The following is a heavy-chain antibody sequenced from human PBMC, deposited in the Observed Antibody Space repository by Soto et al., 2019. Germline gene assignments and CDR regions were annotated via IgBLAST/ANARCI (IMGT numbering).Heavy chain of an antibody. CDR2: IYYSGST. V-gene: IGHV4-39*01. D-gene: IGHD2-15*01. Sequence: SETLSLTCTVSGGSISSSSYYWGWIRQPPGKGLEWIGSIYYSGSTYYNPSLKSRVTISVDTSKNQFSLKLSSVTAADTAVYYCARGEGYCSGGSCYSVWFDPWGQGTLVTVSS. CDR3: ARGEGYCSGGSCYSVWFDP. J-gene: IGHJ5*02. CDR1: GGSISSSSYY.